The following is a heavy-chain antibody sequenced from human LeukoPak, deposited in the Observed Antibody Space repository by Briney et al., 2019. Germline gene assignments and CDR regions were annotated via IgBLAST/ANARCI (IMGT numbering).Heavy chain of an antibody. CDR1: GYTFTNYD. V-gene: IGHV1-8*01. CDR3: ASDTSHTGGYYYREDAFDV. Sequence: ASVKVSCKASGYTFTNYDINWVRQATGQGLEWMGWMNPNSGNTGYAQKFQGRVTMTRNTSISTAYMELNSLTSEDTAVYYCASDTSHTGGYYYREDAFDVWGQGTMVTVSS. CDR2: MNPNSGNT. D-gene: IGHD3-22*01. J-gene: IGHJ3*01.